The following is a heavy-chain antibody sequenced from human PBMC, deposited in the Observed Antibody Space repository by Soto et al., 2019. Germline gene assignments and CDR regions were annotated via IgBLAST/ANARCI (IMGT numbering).Heavy chain of an antibody. CDR2: IYYSGST. D-gene: IGHD2-2*01. CDR1: GGSISSYY. Sequence: SETLSLTCTVSGGSISSYYWSWIRQPPGKGLERIGYIYYSGSTNYNPSLKSRVTISVDTSKNQFSLKLSSVTAADTAVYYCARLNVGYCSSTSCYGSDWFDPWGQGTLVTVSS. CDR3: ARLNVGYCSSTSCYGSDWFDP. J-gene: IGHJ5*02. V-gene: IGHV4-59*08.